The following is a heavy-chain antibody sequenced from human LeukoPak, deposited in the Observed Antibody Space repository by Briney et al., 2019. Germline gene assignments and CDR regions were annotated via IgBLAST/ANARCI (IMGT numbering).Heavy chain of an antibody. D-gene: IGHD4-23*01. Sequence: GGSLRLSCAPPGFTFTNFAVSWGPQAPGKGREWGSAISGSGGSTYYADSVKGRFTISRDNSKNTLYLQMNSLRAEDTAVYYCAKSPAVDAAFDIWGQGTMVTVSS. J-gene: IGHJ3*02. CDR3: AKSPAVDAAFDI. V-gene: IGHV3-23*01. CDR1: GFTFTNFA. CDR2: ISGSGGST.